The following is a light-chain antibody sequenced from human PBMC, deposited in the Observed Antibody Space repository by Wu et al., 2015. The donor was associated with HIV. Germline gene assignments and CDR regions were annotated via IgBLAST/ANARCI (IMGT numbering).Light chain of an antibody. J-gene: IGKJ1*01. Sequence: EIVLTQSPDTLSLSPGERATLSCRASQSVGDYLGWYQQKPGQAPRLLIYGASTRATGTPARFSGSGSGTEFTLTISIMQSEDFALYYCQQYNNWPGTFGQGTKVEIK. CDR2: GAS. V-gene: IGKV3-15*01. CDR3: QQYNNWPGT. CDR1: QSVGDY.